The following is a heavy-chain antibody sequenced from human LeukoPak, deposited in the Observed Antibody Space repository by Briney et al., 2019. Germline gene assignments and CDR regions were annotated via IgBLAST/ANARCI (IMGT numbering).Heavy chain of an antibody. CDR2: ISGTGDDT. CDR1: GFKFDNYE. J-gene: IGHJ5*01. V-gene: IGHV3-23*01. D-gene: IGHD3-22*01. Sequence: GGSLRLPCAASGFKFDNYEMSWVRQAPGKGLEWVSTISGTGDDTYYADSVKGRFTISRDKFKNTVSLEMNSLRGEDTAVYYCAREWSLQRWFDYWGQGTLVTVSS. CDR3: AREWSLQRWFDY.